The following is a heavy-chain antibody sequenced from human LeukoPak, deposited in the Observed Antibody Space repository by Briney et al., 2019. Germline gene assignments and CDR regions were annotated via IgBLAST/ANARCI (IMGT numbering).Heavy chain of an antibody. D-gene: IGHD6-13*01. V-gene: IGHV4-39*07. CDR3: ARSPGFGSSWYDY. CDR1: GDSISSSGYY. CDR2: IHHSGNT. J-gene: IGHJ4*02. Sequence: SETLSLTCSVSGDSISSSGYYWDWIRQPAGKGLEWIGSIHHSGNTNYNPSLKSRVTISADMSKNQFSLKVNSVTAADTAVYFCARSPGFGSSWYDYWGQGTLVTVSS.